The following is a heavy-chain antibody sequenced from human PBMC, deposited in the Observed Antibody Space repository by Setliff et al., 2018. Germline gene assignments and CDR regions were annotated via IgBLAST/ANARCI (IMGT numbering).Heavy chain of an antibody. J-gene: IGHJ4*02. Sequence: TLSLTCTVSGGSISSYYWSWIRQPPGKGLEWIGEISPGGSTIYNPSLRSRVTMSVDTAKNRFSLNLTSVTAADTAVYYCATSGFCSAGSCYSFDDWGQGALVTVSS. D-gene: IGHD6-19*01. CDR1: GGSISSYY. CDR2: ISPGGST. CDR3: ATSGFCSAGSCYSFDD. V-gene: IGHV4-59*04.